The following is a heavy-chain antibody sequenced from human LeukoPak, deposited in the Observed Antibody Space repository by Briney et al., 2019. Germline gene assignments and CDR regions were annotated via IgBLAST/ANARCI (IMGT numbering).Heavy chain of an antibody. CDR3: ARGRGQQLVDY. CDR1: GFTFTSSA. J-gene: IGHJ4*02. Sequence: SVKVSCKASGFTFTSSAVQWVRQARGQRLEWIGWIVVGSGNTNYAQKFQERVTMTTDTSTSTAYMELRSLRSDDTAVYYRARGRGQQLVDYWGQGTLVTVSS. CDR2: IVVGSGNT. V-gene: IGHV1-58*01. D-gene: IGHD6-13*01.